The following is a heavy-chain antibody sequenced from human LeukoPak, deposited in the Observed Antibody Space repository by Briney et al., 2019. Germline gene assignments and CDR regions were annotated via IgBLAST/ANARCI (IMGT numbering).Heavy chain of an antibody. CDR1: GGSISSSSYY. J-gene: IGHJ3*02. CDR3: ARHGPKGSDAFDI. CDR2: IYYSGST. V-gene: IGHV4-39*01. Sequence: SETLSLICTVSGGSISSSSYYWGWIRQPPGKGLEWIGSIYYSGSTYYNPSLKSRVTISVDTSKNQFSLKLSSVTAADTAVYYCARHGPKGSDAFDIWGQGTMVTVSS.